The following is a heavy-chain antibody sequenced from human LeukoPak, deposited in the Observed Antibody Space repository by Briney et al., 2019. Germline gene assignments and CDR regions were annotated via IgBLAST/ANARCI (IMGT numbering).Heavy chain of an antibody. CDR2: IIPIFGTA. V-gene: IGHV1-69*05. CDR1: GGTFSSYA. J-gene: IGHJ5*02. Sequence: SVKVSCKASGGTFSSYAISWVRQAPGQGLEWMGRIIPIFGTANYAQKFQGRVTITTDESTSTAYMELSSLRSEDTAVYYCARDHRSYYDSSGYYDYNWFDPWGQGTLVTVSS. D-gene: IGHD3-22*01. CDR3: ARDHRSYYDSSGYYDYNWFDP.